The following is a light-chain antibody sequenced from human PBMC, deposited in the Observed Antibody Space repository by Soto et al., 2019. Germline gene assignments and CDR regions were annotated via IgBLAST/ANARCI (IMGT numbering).Light chain of an antibody. Sequence: EIVLTQSPDTLSLSPGERSTLSCMAIQSVSSSYLAWYQQKPGQAPRLLIYGASSRATGIPDRFSGSGSGTDFTLTISRLEPEDFAVYYCQQYDSSPPITFGQGTRLEIK. J-gene: IGKJ5*01. CDR2: GAS. CDR1: QSVSSSY. CDR3: QQYDSSPPIT. V-gene: IGKV3-20*01.